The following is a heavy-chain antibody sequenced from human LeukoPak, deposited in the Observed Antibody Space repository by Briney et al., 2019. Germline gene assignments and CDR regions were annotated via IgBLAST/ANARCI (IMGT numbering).Heavy chain of an antibody. D-gene: IGHD6-19*01. CDR1: GFTFSSYS. CDR2: ISSSSSYI. J-gene: IGHJ6*02. V-gene: IGHV3-21*01. CDR3: ARDAHEGIAVADAYYYGMDV. Sequence: GGSLRLSCAASGFTFSSYSMNWVRQAPGKGLEWVSSISSSSSYIYYADSVKGRFTISRDNAKNSLYLQMNSLRAEDTAVYYCARDAHEGIAVADAYYYGMDVWGQGTTVTVSS.